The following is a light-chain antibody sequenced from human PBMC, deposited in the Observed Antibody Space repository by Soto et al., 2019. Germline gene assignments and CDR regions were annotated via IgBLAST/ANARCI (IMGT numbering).Light chain of an antibody. Sequence: DIQMTQSPSTLSASVGDGVTITCRASLSISDSLAWYQQKPGKAPKLLIYQASRLESGVPSTFSGSGYGTEFTLTISSLQPDDFATYFCQQYSRYPWTFGQGTTVDI. J-gene: IGKJ1*01. CDR1: LSISDS. CDR3: QQYSRYPWT. CDR2: QAS. V-gene: IGKV1-5*03.